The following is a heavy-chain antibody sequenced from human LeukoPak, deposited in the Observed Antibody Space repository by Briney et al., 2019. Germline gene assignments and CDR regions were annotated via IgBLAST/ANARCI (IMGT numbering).Heavy chain of an antibody. J-gene: IGHJ4*02. D-gene: IGHD3-22*01. V-gene: IGHV3-48*01. CDR3: ARDRHRYSYDTGGYPPY. Sequence: PGGSLRLSCAASEFTFSSYSMIWVRQAPGKGLEWVSYISSSSSTIYYADSVKGRFTVSRDNAKNSLYLQINSLRAEDTAVYYCARDRHRYSYDTGGYPPYWGQGTLVTVSS. CDR1: EFTFSSYS. CDR2: ISSSSSTI.